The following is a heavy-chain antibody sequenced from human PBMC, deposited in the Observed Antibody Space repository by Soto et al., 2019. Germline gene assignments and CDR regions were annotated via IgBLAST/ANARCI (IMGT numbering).Heavy chain of an antibody. CDR2: INPNSGGT. J-gene: IGHJ5*02. V-gene: IGHV1-2*04. D-gene: IGHD6-19*01. CDR1: GYTFTTYD. Sequence: ASVKVSCKASGYTFTTYDISWVRQAPGQGLEWMGWINPNSGGTNYAQKFQGWVTMTRDTSISTAYMELSRLRSDDTAVYYCARGNLGREVAGSPRKFDPWGQGILVTVS. CDR3: ARGNLGREVAGSPRKFDP.